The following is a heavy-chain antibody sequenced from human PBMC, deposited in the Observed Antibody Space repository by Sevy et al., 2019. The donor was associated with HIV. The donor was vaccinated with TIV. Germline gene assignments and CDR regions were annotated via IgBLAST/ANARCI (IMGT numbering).Heavy chain of an antibody. Sequence: HNNFSRSGPTLVKPTQTLTLTCTFSGFSLSTSEVGVGWIRQPPGKALEWLAVIYWDDDQRYSPSLKSRLTITKDTSKNQVVLTMTNMDPLDTATYYCALSDVGGYNNYYTNWFDPWGQGTLVTVSS. J-gene: IGHJ5*02. CDR3: ALSDVGGYNNYYTNWFDP. CDR2: IYWDDDQ. V-gene: IGHV2-5*02. D-gene: IGHD4-4*01. CDR1: GFSLSTSEVG.